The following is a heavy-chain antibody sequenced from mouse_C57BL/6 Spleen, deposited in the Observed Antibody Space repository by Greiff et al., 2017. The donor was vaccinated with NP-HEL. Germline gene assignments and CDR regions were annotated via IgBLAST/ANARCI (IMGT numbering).Heavy chain of an antibody. Sequence: QVQLKESGPELVKPGASVKISCKASGYAFSSSWMNWVKQRPGKGLEWIGRIYPGDGDTNYNGKFKGKATLTADKSSSTAYMQLSSLTSEDSAVYFCAREGGYYVYFDYWGQGTTLTVSS. J-gene: IGHJ2*01. CDR1: GYAFSSSW. V-gene: IGHV1-82*01. D-gene: IGHD2-3*01. CDR3: AREGGYYVYFDY. CDR2: IYPGDGDT.